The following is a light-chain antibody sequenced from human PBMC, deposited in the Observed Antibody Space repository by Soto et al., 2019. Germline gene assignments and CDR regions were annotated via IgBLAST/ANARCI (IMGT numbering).Light chain of an antibody. CDR2: SSN. V-gene: IGLV1-44*01. CDR1: SPNIGSNT. CDR3: AAWDDNLDAVV. Sequence: QAVVTQPPSASGTPGQRVTISCSGGSPNIGSNTVNWYQQLPGTAPKLLIHSSNQRPSGVPDRVSGSQSGTSASLAISGLQSDDEADYYCAAWDDNLDAVVFGGGTKLTVL. J-gene: IGLJ2*01.